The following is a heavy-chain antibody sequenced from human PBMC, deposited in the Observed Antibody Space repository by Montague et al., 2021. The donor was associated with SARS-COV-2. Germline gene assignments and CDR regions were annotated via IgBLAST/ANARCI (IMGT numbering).Heavy chain of an antibody. J-gene: IGHJ6*02. CDR1: GGSISSGGYY. CDR3: ARYGGYYDILTGYSTPYYFYGMDV. D-gene: IGHD3-9*01. V-gene: IGHV4-31*03. CDR2: IYYSGRT. Sequence: TLSLTCTVSGGSISSGGYYWSLIRQHPGKGLEWIGYIYYSGRTYYNPSLKSRVTISVDTSTNQFSLKLSSVTAADTAVYYCARYGGYYDILTGYSTPYYFYGMDVWGQGTTVTVSS.